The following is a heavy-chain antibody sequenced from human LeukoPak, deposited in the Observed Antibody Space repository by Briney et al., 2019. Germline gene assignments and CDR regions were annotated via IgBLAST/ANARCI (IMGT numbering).Heavy chain of an antibody. D-gene: IGHD5-18*01. J-gene: IGHJ4*02. CDR3: ARVVDTAMADY. V-gene: IGHV1-69*02. CDR2: IIPILGIA. CDR1: GGTFSSYT. Sequence: SVKGSCKASGGTFSSYTISWVRQAPGQGLEWMGRIIPILGIANYGQKIQGRVTITADKSTSAAYMELSSLRSEDTAVYYCARVVDTAMADYWGQGTLVTVSS.